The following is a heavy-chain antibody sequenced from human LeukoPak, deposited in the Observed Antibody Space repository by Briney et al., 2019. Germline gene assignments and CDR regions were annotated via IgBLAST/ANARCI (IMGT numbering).Heavy chain of an antibody. CDR2: IWYDGSNK. CDR1: GFTFSSYG. CDR3: ASCGSGSYRPVDY. Sequence: QPGGSLRLSCAASGFTFSSYGMHWVRQAPGKGLEWVAVIWYDGSNKYYADSVKGRFTISRDNSKNTLYLQMNSLRAEDTAVYYCASCGSGSYRPVDYWGQGTLVTVSS. V-gene: IGHV3-33*01. J-gene: IGHJ4*02. D-gene: IGHD3-10*01.